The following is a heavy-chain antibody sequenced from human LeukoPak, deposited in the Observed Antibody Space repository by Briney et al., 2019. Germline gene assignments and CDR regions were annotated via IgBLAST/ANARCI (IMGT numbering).Heavy chain of an antibody. Sequence: GRSLRLSCAASGFTFSSYGMHWVRQAPGKGLEWVAVIWYDGSNKYYADSVKGRFTISRDNSKNTLYLQMNSLRAEDTAVYYCARDSGSYDYYFDYWGQGTLVTVSS. CDR1: GFTFSSYG. D-gene: IGHD1-26*01. J-gene: IGHJ4*02. V-gene: IGHV3-33*01. CDR3: ARDSGSYDYYFDY. CDR2: IWYDGSNK.